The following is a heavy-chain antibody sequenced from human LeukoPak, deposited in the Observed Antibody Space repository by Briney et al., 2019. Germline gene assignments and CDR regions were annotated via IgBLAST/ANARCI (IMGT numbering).Heavy chain of an antibody. J-gene: IGHJ4*02. D-gene: IGHD2-15*01. CDR2: IWYDGSNK. Sequence: GRSLRLSCAASGFTFGSYGMHWVRQAPGKGLEWVAIIWYDGSNKYYADSVKGRFTISRDNSKNTLYLQMNSLRVEDTAVYYCARGDIVVVVAATDFDYWGQGTLVTVSS. CDR3: ARGDIVVVVAATDFDY. CDR1: GFTFGSYG. V-gene: IGHV3-33*01.